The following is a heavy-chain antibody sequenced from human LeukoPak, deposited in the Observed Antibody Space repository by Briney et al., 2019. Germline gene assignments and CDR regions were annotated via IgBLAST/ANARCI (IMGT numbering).Heavy chain of an antibody. D-gene: IGHD3-22*01. CDR2: IYYSGST. V-gene: IGHV4-61*01. CDR1: GGSISSSSYY. CDR3: ARVKAFYDSSGFDAFDI. J-gene: IGHJ3*02. Sequence: IPSETLSLTCTVSGGSISSSSYYWSWIRQPPGKGLEWIGYIYYSGSTNYNPSLKSRVTISVDTSENQFSLKLSSVTAADTAVYYCARVKAFYDSSGFDAFDIWGQGTMVTVSS.